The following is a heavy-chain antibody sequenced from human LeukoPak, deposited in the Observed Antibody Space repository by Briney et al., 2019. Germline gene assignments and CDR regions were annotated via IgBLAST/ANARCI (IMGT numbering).Heavy chain of an antibody. CDR3: AREGLDY. V-gene: IGHV1-8*01. CDR1: GYTFTNYV. CDR2: MNPNSGNS. J-gene: IGHJ4*02. Sequence: ASVKVSCKVSGYTFTNYVINWVRQATGQGLEWMGYMNPNSGNSAYAQKFQGRVTITTDASISTAYMELSGLRSEDTALYCCAREGLDYWGQGTLVTVSS.